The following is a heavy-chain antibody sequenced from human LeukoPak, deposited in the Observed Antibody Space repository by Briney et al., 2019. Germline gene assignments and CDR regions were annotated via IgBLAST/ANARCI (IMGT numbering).Heavy chain of an antibody. CDR3: ARSSTIHGHFDY. CDR1: GGSISSSSYY. V-gene: IGHV4-39*01. CDR2: IYYSGGT. D-gene: IGHD5-18*01. Sequence: PSETLSLTCTVSGGSISSSSYYWGWIRQPPGKGPEWIGSIYYSGGTYYNPSLKSRVTISVDTSKNQFSLKLSSVTATDTTVYSCARSSTIHGHFDYWGQGALVTVSS. J-gene: IGHJ4*02.